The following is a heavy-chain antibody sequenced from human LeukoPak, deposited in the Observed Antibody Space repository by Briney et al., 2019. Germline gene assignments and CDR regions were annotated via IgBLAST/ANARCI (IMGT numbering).Heavy chain of an antibody. CDR1: GFTFSNAW. V-gene: IGHV3-15*01. CDR3: WRGVTFDY. J-gene: IGHJ4*02. D-gene: IGHD2-21*02. CDR2: IKSKTDGGTT. Sequence: GGSLRLSCAASGFTFSNAWMSWVRQAPGKGREWVGCIKSKTDGGTTDYDAPVKGRFTISRDDSKNTLYLQMNSLKTEDTAVYYCWRGVTFDYWGQGALVTVSS.